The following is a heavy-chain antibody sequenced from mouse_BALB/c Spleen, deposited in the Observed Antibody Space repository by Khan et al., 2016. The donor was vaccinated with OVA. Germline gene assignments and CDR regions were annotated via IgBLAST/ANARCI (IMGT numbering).Heavy chain of an antibody. CDR1: GYSITSGYG. CDR3: ARTARINY. V-gene: IGHV3-2*02. J-gene: IGHJ2*01. CDR2: ISYSGST. Sequence: EVQLQESGPGLVTPSQSLSLTCTVTGYSITSGYGWNWLRQFPGNKLEWMGYISYSGSTNYNPSLKSRISITRDTSKNQFFLQLNSVTTEDTATYYCARTARINYWGQGTTLTVSS. D-gene: IGHD1-2*01.